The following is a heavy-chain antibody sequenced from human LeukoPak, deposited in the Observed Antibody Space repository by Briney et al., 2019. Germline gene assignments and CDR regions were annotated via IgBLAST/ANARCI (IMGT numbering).Heavy chain of an antibody. CDR1: GCSFTSYW. D-gene: IGHD4-17*01. CDR3: ARQYGRPFDY. J-gene: IGHJ4*02. CDR2: IYPGDSDT. V-gene: IGHV5-51*01. Sequence: GESLKISCKGSGCSFTSYWIGWVRQMPGKGLEWMGIIYPGDSDTRYSPSFQGQVTISADKSINTAYLQWSSLKATDTGIYYCARQYGRPFDYWGQGTLVTVSS.